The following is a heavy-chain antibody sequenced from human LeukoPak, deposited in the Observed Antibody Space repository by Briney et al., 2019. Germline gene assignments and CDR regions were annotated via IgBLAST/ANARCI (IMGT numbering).Heavy chain of an antibody. J-gene: IGHJ4*02. CDR3: AKVVPQYYDFWSSSTHFDQ. D-gene: IGHD3/OR15-3a*01. Sequence: GGSLRLSCAASGLTFNTYAMTWVRQAPGKGLKWVASISGSGDNTYYADSLKGRFTISRDNSKNTLYLQINSLRAEDTAVYYCAKVVPQYYDFWSSSTHFDQWGQGTLVIVSS. CDR1: GLTFNTYA. CDR2: ISGSGDNT. V-gene: IGHV3-23*01.